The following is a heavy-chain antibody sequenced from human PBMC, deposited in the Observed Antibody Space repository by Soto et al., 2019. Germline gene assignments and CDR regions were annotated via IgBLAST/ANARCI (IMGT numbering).Heavy chain of an antibody. CDR2: INAGNGNT. V-gene: IGHV1-3*01. D-gene: IGHD6-13*01. CDR1: GYTFTSYA. Sequence: ASVKVSCKASGYTFTSYAMHWVRQAPGQRLEWMGWINAGNGNTKYSQKFQGRVTITRDTSASTAYMELSSLRSEETAVYYCARNQGGGSSWYDLDYWGQGTLVTVSS. CDR3: ARNQGGGSSWYDLDY. J-gene: IGHJ4*02.